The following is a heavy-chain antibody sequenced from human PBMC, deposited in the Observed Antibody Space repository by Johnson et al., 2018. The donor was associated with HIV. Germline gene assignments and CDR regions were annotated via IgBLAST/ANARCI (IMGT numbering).Heavy chain of an antibody. CDR2: IFSVGNK. CDR1: GITVNTNY. V-gene: IGHV3-66*02. D-gene: IGHD5-18*01. J-gene: IGHJ3*01. Sequence: VQLVESGGNLVQPGGSLRLSCAASGITVNTNYMSWVRRAPGKGLEWVSVIFSVGNKYYADSVKGRFTISRDNSRNMLYLQMNSLRPEDTAVYYCARDGRDLVTRGGFDGGGPGTVVTVSS. CDR3: ARDGRDLVTRGGFDG.